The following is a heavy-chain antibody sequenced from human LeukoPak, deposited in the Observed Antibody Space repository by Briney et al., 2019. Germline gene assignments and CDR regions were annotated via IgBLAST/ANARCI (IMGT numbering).Heavy chain of an antibody. V-gene: IGHV3-21*01. D-gene: IGHD5-12*01. CDR1: GFTFSSYS. J-gene: IGHJ4*02. Sequence: PGGSLRLSCAASGFTFSSYSMNWVRQAPGKGLEWVSSISSSSSYIYYADSVKGRFTIPRDNANNSLYLQMNRLRAEDTAVYYCARDPPGSGSLLHFEYWGQGTVVTVSS. CDR2: ISSSSSYI. CDR3: ARDPPGSGSLLHFEY.